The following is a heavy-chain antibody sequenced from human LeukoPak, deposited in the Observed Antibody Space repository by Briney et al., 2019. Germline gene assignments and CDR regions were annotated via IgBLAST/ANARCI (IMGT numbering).Heavy chain of an antibody. CDR2: ISHDGSNK. J-gene: IGHJ4*02. CDR1: GFTFSSYA. V-gene: IGHV3-30-3*01. D-gene: IGHD1-14*01. CDR3: AKGRTRELVGPFDY. Sequence: PGGSLRLSCAASGFTFSSYAMHWVRQAPGKGLEWVAVISHDGSNKYYADSVKGRFTISRDNSKNTVYLQMNSLRAEDTAVFHCAKGRTRELVGPFDYWGQGSLVIVSS.